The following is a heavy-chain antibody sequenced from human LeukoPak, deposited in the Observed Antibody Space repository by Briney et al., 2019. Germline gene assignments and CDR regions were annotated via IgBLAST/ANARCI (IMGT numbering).Heavy chain of an antibody. V-gene: IGHV4-34*01. CDR2: TNHRGNT. CDR3: AGRPDYYTLYYFDY. D-gene: IGHD3-10*01. Sequence: PSETLSLTCAVYGGSFSAFYWSWICQPPGQALEWIGETNHRGNTNYNPSLKSRVTISVDTSKSQFSLKLSSVTAADTAVYYCAGRPDYYTLYYFDYWGQGTLVTVSS. CDR1: GGSFSAFY. J-gene: IGHJ4*02.